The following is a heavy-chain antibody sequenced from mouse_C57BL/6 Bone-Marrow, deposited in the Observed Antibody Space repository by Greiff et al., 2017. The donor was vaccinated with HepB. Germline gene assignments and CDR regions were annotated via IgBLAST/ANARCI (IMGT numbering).Heavy chain of an antibody. D-gene: IGHD1-1*01. J-gene: IGHJ3*01. CDR1: GYTFTSYW. CDR3: ARPYGSSYDY. Sequence: QVQLQQPGAELVRPGTSVKLSCKASGYTFTSYWMHWVKQRPGQGLEWIGVIDPSDSYTNYNQKFKGKATLTVDTSSSTAYMQLSSLTSEDSAVYYCARPYGSSYDYWGQGTVVTVSA. V-gene: IGHV1-59*01. CDR2: IDPSDSYT.